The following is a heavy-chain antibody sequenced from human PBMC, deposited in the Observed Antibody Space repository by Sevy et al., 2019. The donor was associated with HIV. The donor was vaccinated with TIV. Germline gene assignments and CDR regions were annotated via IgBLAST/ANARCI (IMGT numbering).Heavy chain of an antibody. D-gene: IGHD1-1*01. V-gene: IGHV3-30*04. CDR1: GFTFSRYS. CDR2: ISFDASNK. CDR3: ALERLSSDVAEFFQN. Sequence: GGSLRLSCAASGFTFSRYSMHWVRQAPGKGLEWVATISFDASNKHYADSVKGRFTISRDNFQNSLFLQMNSLRPEDTAVYYCALERLSSDVAEFFQNWGQGTLVTVSS. J-gene: IGHJ1*01.